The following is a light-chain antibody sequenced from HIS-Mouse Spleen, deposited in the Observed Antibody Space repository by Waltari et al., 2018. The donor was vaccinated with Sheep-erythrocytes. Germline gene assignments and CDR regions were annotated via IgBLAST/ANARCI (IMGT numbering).Light chain of an antibody. Sequence: QSALTQPRSVSGSPGQSVTIPCIGTSSDVSGYNYVSWYQQHPGKTPKLMIYDVNKRPSGVPDRFSGSKSGNTASLTISRLQAEDEADYYCCSYAGSYNHVFATGTKVTVL. CDR1: SSDVSGYNY. CDR3: CSYAGSYNHV. V-gene: IGLV2-11*01. J-gene: IGLJ1*01. CDR2: DVN.